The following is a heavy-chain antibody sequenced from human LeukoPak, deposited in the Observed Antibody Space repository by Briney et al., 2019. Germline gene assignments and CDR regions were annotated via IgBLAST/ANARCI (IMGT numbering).Heavy chain of an antibody. CDR2: INSDGSST. CDR1: GFTFSSYW. V-gene: IGHV3-74*01. Sequence: PGGSLRLSCAASGFTFSSYWMHWVRQAPWKGLVWVSRINSDGSSTSYADSVKGRFTFSRDNAKNTLYLQMNSLRAEDTAVYYCARGSTYYYDSSGYLNYWGQGTLVTVSS. J-gene: IGHJ4*02. D-gene: IGHD3-22*01. CDR3: ARGSTYYYDSSGYLNY.